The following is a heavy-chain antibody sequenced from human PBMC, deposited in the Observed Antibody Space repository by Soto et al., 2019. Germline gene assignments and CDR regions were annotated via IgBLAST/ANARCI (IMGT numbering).Heavy chain of an antibody. J-gene: IGHJ6*03. V-gene: IGHV3-33*01. CDR3: ARDSSDGEGYYYMDV. CDR1: GFTFSSYG. CDR2: IWYDGSNK. D-gene: IGHD4-17*01. Sequence: GSLRLSCAASGFTFSSYGMHWVRQAPGKGLEWVAVIWYDGSNKYYADSVKGRFTISRDNSKNTLYLQMNSLRAEDTAVYYCARDSSDGEGYYYMDVWGKGTTVTVSS.